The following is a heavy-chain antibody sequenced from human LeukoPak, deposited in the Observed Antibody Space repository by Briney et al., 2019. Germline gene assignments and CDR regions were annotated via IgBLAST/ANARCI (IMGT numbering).Heavy chain of an antibody. CDR3: ARDQGGATSY. CDR2: IKQDRSEK. V-gene: IGHV3-7*01. Sequence: GWSLTLSCPASGLTFSNYWMSWLRQAPGKGREGVANIKQDRSEKDYLDSVKGRFTISRDNAKNSLYLQMDSLTAEDTAVYYCARDQGGATSYWGQGTLVTVSS. CDR1: GLTFSNYW. J-gene: IGHJ4*02. D-gene: IGHD1-26*01.